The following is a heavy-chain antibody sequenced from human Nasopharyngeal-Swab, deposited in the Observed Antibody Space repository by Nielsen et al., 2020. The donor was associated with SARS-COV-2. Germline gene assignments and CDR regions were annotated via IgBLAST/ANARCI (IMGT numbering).Heavy chain of an antibody. CDR3: AREVVGANAPPPFFDY. CDR1: GGSFSDYY. CDR2: INHSGST. D-gene: IGHD1-26*01. V-gene: IGHV4-34*01. J-gene: IGHJ4*02. Sequence: SETLSLTCAVYGGSFSDYYWSWIRQPPGKGLEWIGEINHSGSTNYNPSLKSRVTISVDTSKNQFSLKLSSVTAADTAVYYCAREVVGANAPPPFFDYWGQGTLVTVSS.